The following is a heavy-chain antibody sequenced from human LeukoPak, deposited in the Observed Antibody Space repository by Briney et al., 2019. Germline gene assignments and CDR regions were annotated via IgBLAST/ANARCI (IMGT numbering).Heavy chain of an antibody. V-gene: IGHV4-59*01. CDR3: ARGLWFGEFRFDY. D-gene: IGHD3-10*01. J-gene: IGHJ4*02. CDR2: IYYSGST. CDR1: GGSISSYY. Sequence: PSETLSLTCTVSGGSISSYYWSWIRQPPGKGLEWTGYIYYSGSTNYNPSLKSRVTISVDTSKNQFSLKLSSVTAADTAVYYCARGLWFGEFRFDYWGQGTLVTVSS.